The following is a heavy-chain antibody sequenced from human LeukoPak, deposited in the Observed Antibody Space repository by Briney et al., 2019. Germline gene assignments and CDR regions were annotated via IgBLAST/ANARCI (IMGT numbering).Heavy chain of an antibody. CDR1: GFTFSSYA. J-gene: IGHJ5*02. CDR3: VRDSTSVGAFDP. CDR2: ISYDGSNK. Sequence: GGSLRLSCAASGFTFSSYALHWVRQAPGKGLEWVTAISYDGSNKYYADSVKGRFTISRDNSKSTVYLQMNSLRAEDTAVYYCVRDSTSVGAFDPWGQGTLVTVSS. V-gene: IGHV3-30*04.